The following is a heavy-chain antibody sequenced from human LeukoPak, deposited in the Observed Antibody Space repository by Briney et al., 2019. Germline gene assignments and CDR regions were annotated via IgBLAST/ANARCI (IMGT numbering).Heavy chain of an antibody. D-gene: IGHD1-14*01. CDR2: INGSGDKT. Sequence: GGTLRLSCAAFGFTLSNYAMNWVRQAPGKGLEWVSSINGSGDKTYYADSVKGRFSISRDNSKNTLYLQMNSLRAEDTAVYYCAKPAKTDSADYWGQGTLVTVSS. CDR1: GFTLSNYA. CDR3: AKPAKTDSADY. V-gene: IGHV3-23*01. J-gene: IGHJ4*02.